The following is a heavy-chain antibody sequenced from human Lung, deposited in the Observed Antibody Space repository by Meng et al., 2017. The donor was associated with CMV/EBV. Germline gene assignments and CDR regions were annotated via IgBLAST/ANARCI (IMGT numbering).Heavy chain of an antibody. J-gene: IGHJ4*02. V-gene: IGHV1-69*05. CDR3: AREPEATYPEYDGYYFDY. CDR1: GGTFSSYT. Sequence: SLKVSXKASGGTFSSYTVNWVRQEPGQGLKWMGRIIPMFGATNYTQKFQGRVGITTDESASTAYMELSSLRSEDTAVYYCAREPEATYPEYDGYYFDYWGQGTLVIVSS. CDR2: IIPMFGAT. D-gene: IGHD3-16*01.